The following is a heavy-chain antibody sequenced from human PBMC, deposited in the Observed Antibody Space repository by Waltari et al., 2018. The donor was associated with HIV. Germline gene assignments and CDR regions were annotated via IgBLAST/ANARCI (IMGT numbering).Heavy chain of an antibody. V-gene: IGHV4-34*01. CDR2: INHSGST. Sequence: QVQLQQWGAGLLKPSETLSLTCAVYGGSFSGYYWSWIRQPPGKGLEWIGEINHSGSTNYNPSLKSRVTISVDTSKNQFSLKLSSVTAADTAVYYCASFSSSDRNFDYWGQGTLVTVSS. J-gene: IGHJ4*02. CDR1: GGSFSGYY. CDR3: ASFSSSDRNFDY. D-gene: IGHD6-6*01.